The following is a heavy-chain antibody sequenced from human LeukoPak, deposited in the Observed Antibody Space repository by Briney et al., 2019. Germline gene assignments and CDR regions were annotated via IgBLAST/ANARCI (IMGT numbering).Heavy chain of an antibody. V-gene: IGHV1-69*05. D-gene: IGHD3-16*02. CDR3: AKERHVWGSYRPPSGAFDI. J-gene: IGHJ3*02. CDR1: GGTFSSYA. Sequence: WASVKVSCKASGGTFSSYAISWVRQAPGQGLEWMGGIIPIFGTANYAQKFQGRVTITTDESTSTAYMELNSLRAEDTAIYYCAKERHVWGSYRPPSGAFDIWGQGTMVTVSS. CDR2: IIPIFGTA.